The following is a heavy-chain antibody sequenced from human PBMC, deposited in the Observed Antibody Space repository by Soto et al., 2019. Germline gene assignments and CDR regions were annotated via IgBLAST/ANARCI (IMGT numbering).Heavy chain of an antibody. CDR2: INHSGST. CDR1: GGSFSGYY. Sequence: SETLSLTSAVYGGSFSGYYWSWIRQPPGKGLEWIGEINHSGSTNYNPSLKSRVTISVDTSKNQFSLKLSSVTAADTAVYYCEFSSGWRDFDYWGQGTLVTVSS. V-gene: IGHV4-34*01. J-gene: IGHJ4*02. CDR3: EFSSGWRDFDY. D-gene: IGHD6-19*01.